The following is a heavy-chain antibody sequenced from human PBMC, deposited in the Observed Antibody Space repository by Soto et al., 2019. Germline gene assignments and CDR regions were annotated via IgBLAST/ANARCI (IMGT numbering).Heavy chain of an antibody. CDR1: GYTFTSYG. J-gene: IGHJ3*02. V-gene: IGHV1-18*01. CDR3: ARDPNYSDSSWKAFDI. CDR2: ISAYNGNT. Sequence: ASVQVSCKASGYTFTSYGISWVRQAPGQGLEWMGWISAYNGNTNYAQKLQGRVTMTTDTSTSTAYVELRSLRSDDTAVYYCARDPNYSDSSWKAFDIWGQGTMVTVS. D-gene: IGHD3-22*01.